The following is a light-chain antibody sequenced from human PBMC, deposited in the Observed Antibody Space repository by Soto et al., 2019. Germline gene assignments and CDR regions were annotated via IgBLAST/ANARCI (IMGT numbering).Light chain of an antibody. CDR3: QQRSNWPRT. V-gene: IGKV3-11*01. J-gene: IGKJ1*01. Sequence: EIVLTQSPATLSLSPGERATLSCRASQSVSSYLAWYQQKAGQAPRLLIYDASNRATGIPARFSGSGSGTDFTLTISCLEPEDFAVYYCQQRSNWPRTFGQGTKV. CDR2: DAS. CDR1: QSVSSY.